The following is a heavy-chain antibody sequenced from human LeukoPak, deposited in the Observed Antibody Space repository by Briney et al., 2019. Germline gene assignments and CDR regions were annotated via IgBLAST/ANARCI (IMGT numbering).Heavy chain of an antibody. CDR3: AKDPTLLGAFDY. V-gene: IGHV3-23*01. D-gene: IGHD7-27*01. Sequence: GGSLRLSCAASGFTFSSYAMSWVRQAPGKGLEWVSAISGSGGSTYYADSVKGRFTISRDNSKNTLYLQMNSLRAEDTPVYYCAKDPTLLGAFDYWGQGTLVTVSS. CDR2: ISGSGGST. CDR1: GFTFSSYA. J-gene: IGHJ4*02.